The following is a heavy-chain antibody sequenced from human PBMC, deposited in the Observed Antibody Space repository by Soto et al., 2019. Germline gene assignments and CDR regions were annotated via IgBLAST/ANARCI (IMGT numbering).Heavy chain of an antibody. CDR3: GNIRGRAYPYYYMDV. V-gene: IGHV3-23*01. Sequence: DVQLLESGGGLVQWGGSLRLSCVTSGFTFSTYGMAWVRQAPGKGLEWVSYGGSGGSRYYAEAVKGRFTTSRDNSKNTLYVEMNSLRDEDTAPDSCGNIRGRAYPYYYMDVWGKGTSVTVSS. CDR2: GGSGGSR. J-gene: IGHJ6*03. CDR1: GFTFSTYG. D-gene: IGHD3-10*01.